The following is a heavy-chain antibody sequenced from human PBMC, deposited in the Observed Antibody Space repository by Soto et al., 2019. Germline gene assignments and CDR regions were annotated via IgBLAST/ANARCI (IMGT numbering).Heavy chain of an antibody. CDR2: ISYDGSNK. CDR1: GFTFSNHS. CDR3: AREGWYYDSSGPHDASDI. Sequence: GGSLRLSCAASGFTFSNHSMHWVRQAPGKGLEWVAVISYDGSNKYYADSVKGRFTICRDHSKNTLYLQMKSLRAEDTAVYYCAREGWYYDSSGPHDASDIWGQGTMVTVSS. J-gene: IGHJ3*02. D-gene: IGHD3-22*01. V-gene: IGHV3-30-3*01.